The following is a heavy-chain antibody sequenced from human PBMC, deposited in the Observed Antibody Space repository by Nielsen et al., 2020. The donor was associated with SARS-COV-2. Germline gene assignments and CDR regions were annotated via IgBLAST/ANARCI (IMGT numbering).Heavy chain of an antibody. Sequence: SETLSLTCTVSGGSMSNSNYYWGWIRQPPGRGLEWIGGIHYPGSTYYNPSLTSRATISVDTSKKQFSLRLSSVAAADTAVYYCARQSRWLANFDYWGQGTLVTVSS. J-gene: IGHJ4*02. CDR2: IHYPGST. CDR1: GGSMSNSNYY. V-gene: IGHV4-39*01. CDR3: ARQSRWLANFDY. D-gene: IGHD6-19*01.